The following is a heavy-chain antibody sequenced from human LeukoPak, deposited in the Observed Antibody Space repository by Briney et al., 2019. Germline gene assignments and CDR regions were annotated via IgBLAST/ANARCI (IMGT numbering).Heavy chain of an antibody. CDR3: ARDTTVVTGWFAFDI. D-gene: IGHD4-23*01. V-gene: IGHV3-53*01. J-gene: IGHJ3*02. CDR1: GGSISSGGYY. Sequence: LSLTCTVSGGSISSGGYYMSWVRQAPGKGLEWVSIIYSSGSTYYTDSVKGRFTISRDNSKNMLYLQMNSLRAEDTAIYYCARDTTVVTGWFAFDIWGQGTMVTVSS. CDR2: IYSSGST.